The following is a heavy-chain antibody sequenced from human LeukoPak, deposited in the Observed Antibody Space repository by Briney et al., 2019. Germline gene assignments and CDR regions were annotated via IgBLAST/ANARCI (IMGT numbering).Heavy chain of an antibody. CDR2: IYSGGNT. D-gene: IGHD6-19*01. J-gene: IGHJ4*02. Sequence: PGGSLRLSCAASGFTVSSNYMSWVRQAPGKGLEWVSVIYSGGNTYYTDSVKGRFIISRDNSKNTLSLQMNNLRAEDTAVYYCATDVAVPETWFWGQGPLITVSS. CDR3: ATDVAVPETWF. V-gene: IGHV3-53*01. CDR1: GFTVSSNY.